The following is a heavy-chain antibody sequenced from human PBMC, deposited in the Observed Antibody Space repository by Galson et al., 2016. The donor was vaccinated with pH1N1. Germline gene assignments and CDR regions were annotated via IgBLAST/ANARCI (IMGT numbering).Heavy chain of an antibody. CDR1: GASISSRGYY. J-gene: IGHJ4*02. Sequence: SETLSLTCTVSGASISSRGYYWAWIRQPPGKGLEWIGSIYYSGSTYYNPSLKSRVTISEDTSRNQFSLKLSSVTAADTAMYYCAKVSNSGDFWSGYYIDDWGQGTVVTVSS. CDR3: AKVSNSGDFWSGYYIDD. V-gene: IGHV4-39*07. CDR2: IYYSGST. D-gene: IGHD3-3*01.